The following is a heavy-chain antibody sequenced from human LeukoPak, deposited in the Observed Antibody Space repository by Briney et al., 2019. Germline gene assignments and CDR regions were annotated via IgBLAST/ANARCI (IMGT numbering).Heavy chain of an antibody. CDR2: ISWNSGSI. CDR1: GFTFDDYA. V-gene: IGHV3-9*01. CDR3: AKEEGQLDDAFDI. J-gene: IGHJ3*02. D-gene: IGHD6-13*01. Sequence: GRSLRLSCAASGFTFDDYAMPWVRQAPGKGLEWVSGISWNSGSIGYADSVKGRFTISRDNAKNSLYLQMNSLRAEDTALYYCAKEEGQLDDAFDIWGQGTMVTVSS.